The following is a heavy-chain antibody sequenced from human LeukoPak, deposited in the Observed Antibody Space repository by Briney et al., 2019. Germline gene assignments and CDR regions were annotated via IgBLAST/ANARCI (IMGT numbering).Heavy chain of an antibody. CDR3: ATDAWRGKVLTLGYYFYGMDV. D-gene: IGHD4/OR15-4a*01. J-gene: IGHJ6*04. V-gene: IGHV3-30*04. CDR1: GFNISTYA. Sequence: GTSLRLSCAASGFNISTYAMHWVRQTPGKGLEWVAVISYDGGNEYYADSVKGRFSISRDNSKNTLYLRLNSLRAEDTAIFYCATDAWRGKVLTLGYYFYGMDVWGRGTTVTVSS. CDR2: ISYDGGNE.